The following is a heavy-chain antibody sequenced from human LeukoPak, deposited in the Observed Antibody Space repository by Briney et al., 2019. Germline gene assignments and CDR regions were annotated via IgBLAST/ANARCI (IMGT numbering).Heavy chain of an antibody. CDR2: IKQHGSEK. CDR1: RLTFSNYW. V-gene: IGHV3-7*05. Sequence: PGGGLRLSCAASRLTFSNYWISSVRQAPGKGLEWLTNIKQHGSEKYYVDSVKRRFTISRDNAKNSLYLQMNSLRAEDTAVYYCASQKNGASDYWGQGTLVTVSS. J-gene: IGHJ4*02. D-gene: IGHD1-1*01. CDR3: ASQKNGASDY.